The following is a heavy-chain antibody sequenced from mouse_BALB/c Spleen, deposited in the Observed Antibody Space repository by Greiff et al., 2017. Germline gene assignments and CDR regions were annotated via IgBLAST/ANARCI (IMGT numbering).Heavy chain of an antibody. CDR1: GFTFSSYY. Sequence: EVKLMESGGGLVKLGGSLKLSCAASGFTFSSYYMSWVRQTPEKRLELVAAINSNGGSTYYPDTVKGRFTISRDNAKNTLYLQMSSLKSEDTALYYCARQGEPLYAMDYWGQGTSVTVSS. V-gene: IGHV5-6-2*01. J-gene: IGHJ4*01. CDR2: INSNGGST. CDR3: ARQGEPLYAMDY.